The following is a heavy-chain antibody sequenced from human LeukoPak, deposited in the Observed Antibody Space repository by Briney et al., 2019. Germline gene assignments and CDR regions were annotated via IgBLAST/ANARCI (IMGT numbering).Heavy chain of an antibody. D-gene: IGHD5-12*01. CDR1: GFTFSSYG. CDR2: ISYDGSNK. J-gene: IGHJ4*02. V-gene: IGHV3-30*03. Sequence: GGSLRLSCAASGFTFSSYGMHWVRQAPGKGLEWVAVISYDGSNKYYADSVKGRFTISRDNSKNTLYLQMNSLRAEDTAVYYCARPKRGFYSGYDAFDYWGQGTLVTVSS. CDR3: ARPKRGFYSGYDAFDY.